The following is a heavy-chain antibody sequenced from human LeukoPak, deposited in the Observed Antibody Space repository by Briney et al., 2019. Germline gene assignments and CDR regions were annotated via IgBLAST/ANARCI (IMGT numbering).Heavy chain of an antibody. V-gene: IGHV3-23*01. J-gene: IGHJ6*03. CDR1: GFTFSSYA. CDR2: ISGSGGST. D-gene: IGHD3-3*01. CDR3: ARSPTYYDFWSGYSPYYYYMDV. Sequence: GGSLRLSCAASGFTFSSYAMSWVRQAPGKGLEWVSAISGSGGSTYYADSVKGRFTISRDNSKNTLYLQMNSLRAEDTAVYYCARSPTYYDFWSGYSPYYYYMDVWGKGTTVTVSS.